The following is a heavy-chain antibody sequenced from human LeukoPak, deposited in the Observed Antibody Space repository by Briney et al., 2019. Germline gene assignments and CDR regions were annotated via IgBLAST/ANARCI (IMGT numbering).Heavy chain of an antibody. CDR2: ISSSGGST. CDR3: AREEEGGDFDY. J-gene: IGHJ4*02. Sequence: GGSLRLSCAASGFTFSSYAMHWVRQAPGKGLEYVSAISSSGGSTYYANSVKGRFTISRDNSKNTLYLQMGSLRAEDMAVYYCAREEEGGDFDYWGQGTLVTVSS. V-gene: IGHV3-64*01. CDR1: GFTFSSYA. D-gene: IGHD2-21*01.